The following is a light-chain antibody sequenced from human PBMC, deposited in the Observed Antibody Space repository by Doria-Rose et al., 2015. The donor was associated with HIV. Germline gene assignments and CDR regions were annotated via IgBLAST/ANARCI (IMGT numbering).Light chain of an antibody. V-gene: IGKV3-20*01. Sequence: TQSPGTLSLSPGERATLSCRASQSFSSTYLAWYQQNPGQAASLLIYDGSTTATGIPDRFSASGSGTDFTLTINRLEPEDFALYYCHQYGTSWTFGQGTKVEI. CDR2: DGS. CDR3: HQYGTSWT. CDR1: QSFSSTY. J-gene: IGKJ1*01.